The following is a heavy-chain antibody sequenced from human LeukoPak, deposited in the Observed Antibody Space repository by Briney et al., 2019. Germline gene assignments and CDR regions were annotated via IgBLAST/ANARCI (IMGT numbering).Heavy chain of an antibody. Sequence: SETLPLTCTVSGGSISSYYWSWIRQPAGKGLEWIGRIYTSGSTNYNPSLKSRVTMSVDTSKNQFSLKLSSVTAADTAVYYCARIWLDSSYWYFDLWGRGTLVTVSS. D-gene: IGHD6-19*01. CDR1: GGSISSYY. V-gene: IGHV4-4*07. CDR2: IYTSGST. J-gene: IGHJ2*01. CDR3: ARIWLDSSYWYFDL.